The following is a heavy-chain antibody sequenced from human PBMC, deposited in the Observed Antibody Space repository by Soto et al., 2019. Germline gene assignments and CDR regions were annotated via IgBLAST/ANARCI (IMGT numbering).Heavy chain of an antibody. CDR2: ISGYNGNT. Sequence: VSVKVSSKASGSTFTSDRFNWVPDAPVPGLEWMGWISGYNGNTNYARKLQGRVTMTRDTSTSTAYMEQRSLRSDDTAMYYWARSLGIVAAGTDWGQGTLVTVCS. J-gene: IGHJ4*02. CDR3: ARSLGIVAAGTD. CDR1: GSTFTSDR. D-gene: IGHD6-13*01. V-gene: IGHV1-18*01.